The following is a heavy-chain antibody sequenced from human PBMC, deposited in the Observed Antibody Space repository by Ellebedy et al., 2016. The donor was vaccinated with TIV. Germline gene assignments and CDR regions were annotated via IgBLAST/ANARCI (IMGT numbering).Heavy chain of an antibody. V-gene: IGHV1-46*01. Sequence: ASVKVSCKTSGYTFTKYYFHWIRQAPGRGLEWMGVLDARVGSTTYKESLQGRLTMTRDTSTRTVYMELSRLRSEDTAVYYCATEDPRRRFDPWGQGTLVTASS. CDR2: LDARVGST. CDR1: GYTFTKYY. CDR3: ATEDPRRRFDP. J-gene: IGHJ5*02.